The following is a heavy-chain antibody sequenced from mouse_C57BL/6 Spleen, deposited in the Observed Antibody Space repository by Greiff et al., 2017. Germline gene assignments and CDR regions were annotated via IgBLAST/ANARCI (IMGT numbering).Heavy chain of an antibody. D-gene: IGHD2-4*01. Sequence: VQLQQSGAELVKPGASVKLSCKASGYTFTEYTIHWVKQRSGQGLEWIGWFYPGSGSIKYNEKIKDKVRLTAYKSSSTVYMELSRLTSEDSAVYFGARHEEWIYYDDDGGYAMDDWGQGTSVTVCS. CDR3: ARHEEWIYYDDDGGYAMDD. CDR2: FYPGSGSI. CDR1: GYTFTEYT. J-gene: IGHJ4*01. V-gene: IGHV1-62-2*01.